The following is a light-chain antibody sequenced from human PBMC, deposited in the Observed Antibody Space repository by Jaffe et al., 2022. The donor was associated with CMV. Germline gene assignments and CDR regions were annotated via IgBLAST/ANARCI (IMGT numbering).Light chain of an antibody. CDR3: QHYSGTLIFT. Sequence: DIQMTQSPSSLSASVGDRVTITCRASQGISNSLAWYQQQPGKAPRLLVYGASSLQSGVPSRFSGSGSGTDYTLTISSLQPEDFATYYCQHYSGTLIFTFGPGTKVDIK. V-gene: IGKV1-NL1*01. CDR2: GAS. CDR1: QGISNS. J-gene: IGKJ3*01.